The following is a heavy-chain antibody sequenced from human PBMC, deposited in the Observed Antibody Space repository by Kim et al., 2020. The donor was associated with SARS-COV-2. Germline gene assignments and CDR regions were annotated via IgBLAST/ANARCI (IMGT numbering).Heavy chain of an antibody. Sequence: GGSLRLSCAASGFTFGGYAMSWVRQAPWKGLEWVSLISGSGANTYFADSVKGRFTISRDNSMHTLYLQMTSLRAEDTAVYYCARDASTYGRFDCWGQGTLVTVSS. V-gene: IGHV3-23*01. CDR3: ARDASTYGRFDC. CDR2: ISGSGANT. J-gene: IGHJ4*02. D-gene: IGHD4-17*01. CDR1: GFTFGGYA.